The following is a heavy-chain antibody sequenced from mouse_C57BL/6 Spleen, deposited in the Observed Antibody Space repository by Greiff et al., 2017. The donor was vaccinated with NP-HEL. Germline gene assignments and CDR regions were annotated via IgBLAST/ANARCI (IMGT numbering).Heavy chain of an antibody. Sequence: VQLQQSGAELVKPGASVKLSCKASGYTFTSYWMHWVKQRPGQGLEWIGMIHPNSGSTNYNETFKSKATLTVDKSSSTAYMQLSSLTSEDSAVYSCALYSDGRSTAWFAYWGQGTLVTVAA. CDR3: ALYSDGRSTAWFAY. V-gene: IGHV1-64*01. CDR2: IHPNSGST. CDR1: GYTFTSYW. D-gene: IGHD1-1*01. J-gene: IGHJ3*01.